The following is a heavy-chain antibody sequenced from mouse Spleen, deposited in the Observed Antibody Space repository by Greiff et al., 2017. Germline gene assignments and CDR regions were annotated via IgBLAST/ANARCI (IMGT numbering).Heavy chain of an antibody. CDR3: AKMSVVENPFFDY. CDR1: GFTFSSYG. J-gene: IGHJ2*01. CDR2: ISSGGSYT. Sequence: EVKLVESGGDLVKPGGSLKLSCAASGFTFSSYGMSWVRQTPDKRLEWVATISSGGSYTYYPDSVKGRFTISRDNAKNTLYLQMSSLKSEDTAMYYCAKMSVVENPFFDYWGQGTTLTVSS. V-gene: IGHV5-6*01. D-gene: IGHD1-1*01.